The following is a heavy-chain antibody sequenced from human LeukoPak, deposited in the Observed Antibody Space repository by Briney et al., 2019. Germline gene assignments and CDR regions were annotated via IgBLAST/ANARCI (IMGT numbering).Heavy chain of an antibody. V-gene: IGHV4-39*01. CDR2: IYYSGST. CDR1: GGSISSSSYY. Sequence: SETLSLTCTVSGGSISSSSYYWGWIRHPPGKGLEWIGSIYYSGSTYYNPSLKIRVTISVDTSKNQFSLKLSSVTAADTAVYYCASTWIQLWTPNYYFDYWGQGTLVTVSS. CDR3: ASTWIQLWTPNYYFDY. D-gene: IGHD5-18*01. J-gene: IGHJ4*02.